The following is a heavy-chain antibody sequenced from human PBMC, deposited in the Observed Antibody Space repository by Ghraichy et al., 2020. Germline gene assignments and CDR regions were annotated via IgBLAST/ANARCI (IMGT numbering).Heavy chain of an antibody. CDR3: AKDSFDYYGSGSPGGRHFDY. D-gene: IGHD3-10*01. J-gene: IGHJ4*02. CDR2: IWYDGSNK. Sequence: GGSLRLSCAASGFTFSSYGMHWVRQAPGKGLEWVAVIWYDGSNKYYADSVKGRFTISRDNSKNTLYLQMNSLRAENTAVYYCAKDSFDYYGSGSPGGRHFDYWGQGTLVTVSS. CDR1: GFTFSSYG. V-gene: IGHV3-33*06.